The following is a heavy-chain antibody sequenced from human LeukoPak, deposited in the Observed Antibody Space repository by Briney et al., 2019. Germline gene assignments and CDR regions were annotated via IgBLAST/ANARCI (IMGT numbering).Heavy chain of an antibody. CDR3: ARASGSYPYYFDY. CDR2: IYYSGST. CDR1: GGSISSYY. V-gene: IGHV4-59*01. J-gene: IGHJ4*02. Sequence: PSETLSLTCTVSGGSISSYYWSWLRQPPGKGLEWIGYIYYSGSTNYNPSLKSRVTISVDTSKNQFSLKLSSVTAADTAVYYCARASGSYPYYFDYWGQGTLVTVSS. D-gene: IGHD1-26*01.